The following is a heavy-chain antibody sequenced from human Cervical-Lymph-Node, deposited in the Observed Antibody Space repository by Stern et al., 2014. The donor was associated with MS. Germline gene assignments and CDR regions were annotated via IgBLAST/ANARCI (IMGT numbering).Heavy chain of an antibody. CDR2: INPSGDST. CDR3: ARDRHYYDNSGYYRYYYGLDV. CDR1: GHTFTTYH. V-gene: IGHV1-46*01. Sequence: QVQLVQSGAEVKKPGASVKISCKASGHTFTTYHMHWVRRAPGQGLEWMGMINPSGDSTSYAPKFQGRVTVARDTSTNTVYMELSSLRSEDPAVYYCARDRHYYDNSGYYRYYYGLDVWGQGTTVTVSS. D-gene: IGHD3-22*01. J-gene: IGHJ6*02.